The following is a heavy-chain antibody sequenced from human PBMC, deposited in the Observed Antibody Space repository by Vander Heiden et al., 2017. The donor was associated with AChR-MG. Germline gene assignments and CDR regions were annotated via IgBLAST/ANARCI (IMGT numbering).Heavy chain of an antibody. V-gene: IGHV3-30*04. Sequence: QVQLVESGGGVVQSGTSLRLSCEASGFNFDVYAMPWVRQAPGKGLEWVAHISPDGMSRFYVDSVKGRLTISRDNSKNTLFLQMNRLTTEDSAIYYCARENWAVSGIPAPDVWGQGTVLTVSS. J-gene: IGHJ3*01. D-gene: IGHD7-27*01. CDR3: ARENWAVSGIPAPDV. CDR1: GFNFDVYA. CDR2: ISPDGMSR.